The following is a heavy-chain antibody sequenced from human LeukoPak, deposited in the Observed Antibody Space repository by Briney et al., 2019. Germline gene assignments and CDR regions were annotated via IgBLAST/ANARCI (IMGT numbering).Heavy chain of an antibody. CDR2: IYPSGRT. Sequence: SERLSLTCTVSSYSMSSGYYWGGSRQDPGKGLEWIGIIYPSGRTDYNPSLKSRVTISEDTSKNQFSLKLNSVTAADTAVYYCAKSNGYGLVDIWGQGTMVTVSS. CDR3: AKSNGYGLVDI. V-gene: IGHV4-38-2*02. D-gene: IGHD3-10*01. J-gene: IGHJ3*02. CDR1: SYSMSSGYY.